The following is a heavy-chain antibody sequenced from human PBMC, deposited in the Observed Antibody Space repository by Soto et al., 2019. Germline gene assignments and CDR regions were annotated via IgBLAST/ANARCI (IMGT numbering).Heavy chain of an antibody. CDR2: INHSGST. Sequence: PSETLSLTCAVYGGSFSGYYWSWIRQPPGKGLEWIGEINHSGSTNYNPSLKSRVTISVDKSKNQFSLKLSSVTAADTAVYYCARGGTWGRGWRIATFDYWGQGTLVTVSS. D-gene: IGHD6-19*01. CDR1: GGSFSGYY. J-gene: IGHJ4*02. CDR3: ARGGTWGRGWRIATFDY. V-gene: IGHV4-34*01.